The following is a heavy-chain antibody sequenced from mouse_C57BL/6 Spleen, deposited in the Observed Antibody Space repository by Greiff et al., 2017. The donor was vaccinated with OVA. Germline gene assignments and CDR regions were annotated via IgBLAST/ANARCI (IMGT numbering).Heavy chain of an antibody. J-gene: IGHJ3*01. Sequence: EVKLVESGPELVKPGASVKIPCKASGYTFTDYNMDWVKQSHGKSLEWIGDINPNNGGTIYNQKFKGKATLTVDRSSSTAYMELRSLTSEDTAVYYCARKGGEAWFAYWGQGTLVTVSA. CDR2: INPNNGGT. CDR1: GYTFTDYN. V-gene: IGHV1-18*01. CDR3: ARKGGEAWFAY.